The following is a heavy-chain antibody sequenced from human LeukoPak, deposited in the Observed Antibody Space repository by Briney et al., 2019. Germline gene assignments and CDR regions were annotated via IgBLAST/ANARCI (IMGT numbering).Heavy chain of an antibody. J-gene: IGHJ4*02. D-gene: IGHD3-3*01. Sequence: PGGSLRLSCAASGFTFSSYAMSWVRQAPGKGLEWASAISGSGGSTYYADSVKGRFTISRDNSKNTLYLQMNSLRAEDTAVYYCAKTYDFWSGYPEDYWGQGTLVTVSS. CDR3: AKTYDFWSGYPEDY. CDR2: ISGSGGST. V-gene: IGHV3-23*01. CDR1: GFTFSSYA.